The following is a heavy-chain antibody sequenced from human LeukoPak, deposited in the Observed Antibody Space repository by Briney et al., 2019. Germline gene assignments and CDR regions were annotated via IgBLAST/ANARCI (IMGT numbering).Heavy chain of an antibody. J-gene: IGHJ4*02. CDR1: GYTFTGYS. CDR3: ARVVDGDDPYFDY. V-gene: IGHV1-2*06. Sequence: ASVKVSCKTSGYTFTGYSLHWVRQAPGQGLEWMGRIYPNSGGTNYAQKFQGRVTMTRDTSISTAYMELSRLKSDDTAVYYCARVVDGDDPYFDYWGQGTLVTVSS. D-gene: IGHD5-24*01. CDR2: IYPNSGGT.